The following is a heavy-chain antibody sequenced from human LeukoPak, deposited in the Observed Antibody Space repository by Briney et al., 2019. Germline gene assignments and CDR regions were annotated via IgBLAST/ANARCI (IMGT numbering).Heavy chain of an antibody. CDR3: ATAAIAARLLDY. Sequence: GGSLRLSCAASGFTFSNAWMTWVRQASGKGLGWVGRIKTKAYGATTDYATPVKGRFTISRDDSKNTLYLEMNSLKTEDTAVYYCATAAIAARLLDYWGQGTMVTVSS. CDR2: IKTKAYGATT. V-gene: IGHV3-15*01. D-gene: IGHD6-6*01. CDR1: GFTFSNAW. J-gene: IGHJ4*02.